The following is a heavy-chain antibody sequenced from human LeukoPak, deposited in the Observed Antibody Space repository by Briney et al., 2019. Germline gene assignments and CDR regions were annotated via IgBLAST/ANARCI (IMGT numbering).Heavy chain of an antibody. CDR3: ARSGSYHFDY. CDR1: GFTFSSYS. D-gene: IGHD1-26*01. CDR2: ISSSSSYI. Sequence: GGSLRLSCAASGFTFSSYSMNWVRQAPGEGLEWVSSISSSSSYIYYADSVKGRFTISRDKAKHSLYLQMNSLRAEDTAVYYCARSGSYHFDYWGQGTLVTVSS. V-gene: IGHV3-21*01. J-gene: IGHJ4*02.